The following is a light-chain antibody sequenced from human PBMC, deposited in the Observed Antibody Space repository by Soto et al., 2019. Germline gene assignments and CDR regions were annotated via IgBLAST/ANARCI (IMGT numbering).Light chain of an antibody. V-gene: IGKV1-5*03. CDR2: KAS. CDR1: QSISSW. CDR3: QQYDSYPYT. J-gene: IGKJ2*01. Sequence: DIQMTQSPSTLSASVGDRVTITCRASQSISSWLAWYQQKPGKAPKLLIYKASSLESGVPSRFSGSGSGTEFALTISSLQPDDFATYYCQQYDSYPYTFGQGTKLEIK.